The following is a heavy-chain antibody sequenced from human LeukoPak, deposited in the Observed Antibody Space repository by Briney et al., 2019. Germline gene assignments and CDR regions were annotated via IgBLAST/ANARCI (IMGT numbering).Heavy chain of an antibody. CDR1: GVSMASSGHY. CDR2: IYYSGST. J-gene: IGHJ4*02. D-gene: IGHD6-13*01. V-gene: IGHV4-61*08. CDR3: ARSTSIAAAGTEWGRFDY. Sequence: SQTLSLTCTVSGVSMASSGHYWSWIRQPPGKGLEWIGYIYYSGSTNYNPSLKSRVTISVDTSKNQFSLKLSSVTAADTAVYYCARSTSIAAAGTEWGRFDYWGQGTLVTVSS.